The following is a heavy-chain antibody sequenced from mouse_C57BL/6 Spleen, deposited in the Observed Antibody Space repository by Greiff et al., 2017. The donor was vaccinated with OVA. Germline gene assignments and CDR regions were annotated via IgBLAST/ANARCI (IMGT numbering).Heavy chain of an antibody. Sequence: QVQLQQSGAELVRPGSSVKLSCKASGYTFTSYWMDWVKQRPGQGLEWIGNIYPSDSETPYNQKFKDKATLTVDKSSSTAYMQLSSLTSEDSAVYYCARRDYYGNLFAYWGQGTLVTVSA. V-gene: IGHV1-61*01. CDR3: ARRDYYGNLFAY. J-gene: IGHJ3*01. CDR1: GYTFTSYW. D-gene: IGHD2-1*01. CDR2: IYPSDSET.